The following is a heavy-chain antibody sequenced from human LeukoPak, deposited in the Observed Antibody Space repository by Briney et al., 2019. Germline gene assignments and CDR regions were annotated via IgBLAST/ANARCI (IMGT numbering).Heavy chain of an antibody. J-gene: IGHJ4*02. D-gene: IGHD5-18*01. V-gene: IGHV3-23*01. CDR1: GLIFSNFA. Sequence: GGSLRLSCEVSGLIFSNFAMAWVRQAPGKGLEWVSAISGSGGSTYYADSVKGRFTISRDNSKNTLYLQMNSLRAEDTAVYYCARALIQLRLRGPGYWGQGTLVTVSS. CDR3: ARALIQLRLRGPGY. CDR2: ISGSGGST.